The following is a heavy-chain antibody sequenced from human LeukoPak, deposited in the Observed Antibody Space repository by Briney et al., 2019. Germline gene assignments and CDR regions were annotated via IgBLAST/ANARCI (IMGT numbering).Heavy chain of an antibody. V-gene: IGHV3-48*01. D-gene: IGHD3-16*01. J-gene: IGHJ4*02. CDR3: ARVGEQAGKFVDY. CDR1: GFTFSSYS. CDR2: ISSSSSTI. Sequence: GGSLRLSCAASGFTFSSYSMNWVRQAPGKGLEWVSYISSSSSTIYYADSVKGRFTISRDNAKNSLYLQMNSLRAEDTAVYYCARVGEQAGKFVDYWGQGTLVTVSS.